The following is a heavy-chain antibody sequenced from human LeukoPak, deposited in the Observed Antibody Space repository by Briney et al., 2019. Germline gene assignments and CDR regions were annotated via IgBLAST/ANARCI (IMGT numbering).Heavy chain of an antibody. D-gene: IGHD3-22*01. CDR1: GFTFSTYS. Sequence: GGSLRLSCAASGFTFSTYSMSWVRQAPGKGLEWVSSISGSDNSTYYADSVKGRFTISRDNAKNTLYLQMNSLRAEGTAVYYCARDPGEDYYYDSSGYTFDYWGQGTLVTVSS. CDR3: ARDPGEDYYYDSSGYTFDY. V-gene: IGHV3-21*01. J-gene: IGHJ4*02. CDR2: ISGSDNST.